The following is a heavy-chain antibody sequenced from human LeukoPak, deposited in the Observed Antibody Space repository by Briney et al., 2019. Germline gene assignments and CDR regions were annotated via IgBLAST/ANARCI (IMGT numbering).Heavy chain of an antibody. CDR3: ARGVRWLQLSYFDY. CDR2: IYYCGST. Sequence: SQTLSLTCPVSSGSISSGVYYWSWIRQHPGKGLEWIGYIYYCGSTYYNPSLKSRVTISVDTSKNQFSLKLSSVTAADTAVYYCARGVRWLQLSYFDYWGQGTLVTVSS. CDR1: SGSISSGVYY. D-gene: IGHD5-24*01. V-gene: IGHV4-31*03. J-gene: IGHJ4*02.